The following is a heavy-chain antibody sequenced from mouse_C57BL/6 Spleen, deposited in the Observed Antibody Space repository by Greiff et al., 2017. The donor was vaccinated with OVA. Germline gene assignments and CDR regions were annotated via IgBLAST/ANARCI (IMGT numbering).Heavy chain of an antibody. CDR1: GFSLTSYG. Sequence: VHLVESGPGLVAPSQSLSITCTVSGFSLTSYGVHWVRQPPGKGLEWLVVIWSDGSTTYNSALKSRLSISKDNSKSQVFLKMNMRQTDGTAMYVCARVSGGAGTGFAYWGQGTLVTVSA. CDR3: ARVSGGAGTGFAY. J-gene: IGHJ3*01. CDR2: IWSDGST. V-gene: IGHV2-6*03. D-gene: IGHD4-1*01.